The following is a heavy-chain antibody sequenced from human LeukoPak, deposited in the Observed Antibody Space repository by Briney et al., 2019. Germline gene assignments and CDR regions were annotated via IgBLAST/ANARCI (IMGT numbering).Heavy chain of an antibody. V-gene: IGHV3-23*01. CDR2: ISGSGGST. J-gene: IGHJ6*03. Sequence: GGSLRLSCAASGFTFSSYAMSWVRQAPGKGLEWVSAISGSGGSTYYADSVKGRFTISRDNSKNTLYLQMNSLRAEDTAVYYCAIQIRIAAAGTGQDGNYYYMDVWGKGTTVTVSS. D-gene: IGHD6-13*01. CDR1: GFTFSSYA. CDR3: AIQIRIAAAGTGQDGNYYYMDV.